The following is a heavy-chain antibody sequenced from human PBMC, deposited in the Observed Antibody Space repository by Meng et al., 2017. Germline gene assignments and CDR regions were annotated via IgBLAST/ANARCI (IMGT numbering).Heavy chain of an antibody. CDR1: GFTFSSFE. Sequence: GESLKISCAASGFTFSSFEMNWVRQAPGKGLEWVSAISGSGGSTYYADSVKGRFTISRDNSKNTLYLQMNSLRAEDTAVYYCAKDRSYASNDAFDIWGQGTMVTVSS. CDR2: ISGSGGST. CDR3: AKDRSYASNDAFDI. V-gene: IGHV3-23*01. J-gene: IGHJ3*02. D-gene: IGHD2-2*01.